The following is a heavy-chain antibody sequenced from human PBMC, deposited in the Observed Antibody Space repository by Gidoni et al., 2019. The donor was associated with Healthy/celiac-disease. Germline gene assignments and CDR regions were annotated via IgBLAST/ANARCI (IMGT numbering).Heavy chain of an antibody. J-gene: IGHJ1*01. CDR1: GGSISSSSYY. V-gene: IGHV4-39*01. CDR2: IYYSGSP. D-gene: IGHD4-17*01. Sequence: VSGGSISSSSYYWCWIRQPPGKGLEWIGSIYYSGSPYYNPSLTSRFTISVDTSKNQFSLKLSSVTAADTAVYYCARQVGWWYGDYALYFQHWGQGTLVTVSS. CDR3: ARQVGWWYGDYALYFQH.